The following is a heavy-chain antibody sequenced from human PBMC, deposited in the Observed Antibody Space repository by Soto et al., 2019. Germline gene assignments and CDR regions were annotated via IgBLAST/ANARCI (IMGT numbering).Heavy chain of an antibody. D-gene: IGHD6-13*01. CDR1: GYNFANYW. V-gene: IGHV5-51*01. CDR3: ARSGSSSWYRGEYFDY. J-gene: IGHJ4*02. CDR2: IYPGDSDT. Sequence: GESLKISCKGSGYNFANYWIGWVRQMPGKGLEWMGIIYPGDSDTRYSPSFQGQVTISADKSISTAYLQWSSLKASDTAMYYCARSGSSSWYRGEYFDYWGQGTLVTVSS.